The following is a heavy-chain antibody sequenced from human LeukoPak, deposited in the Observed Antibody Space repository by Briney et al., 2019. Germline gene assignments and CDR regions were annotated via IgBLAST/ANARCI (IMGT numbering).Heavy chain of an antibody. Sequence: PGGSLRLSCAASGFTFSANAVHWVRQAPGKGLEYVSGISSNGGSTYYANSVKGTFTISRDNSKNTLYVQMGSLRAEDMAVYYCAKSDCLHPSYGMDVWGQATTVTVSS. J-gene: IGHJ6*02. CDR2: ISSNGGST. V-gene: IGHV3-64*01. D-gene: IGHD2-21*01. CDR1: GFTFSANA. CDR3: AKSDCLHPSYGMDV.